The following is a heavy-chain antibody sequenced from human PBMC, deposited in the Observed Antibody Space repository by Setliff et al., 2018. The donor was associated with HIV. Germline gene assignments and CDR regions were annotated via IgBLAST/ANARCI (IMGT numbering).Heavy chain of an antibody. Sequence: PGGSLRLSCAASGFTFSGYSMTWIRQAPGKGLEWVSSISSSGSTMYHADSVKGRFTISRDNAKNSLYLQLNTLRAEDTAVYYCARGSRYYLRGNPYDMDVWGQGTTVTVSS. CDR2: ISSSGSTM. J-gene: IGHJ6*02. CDR3: ARGSRYYLRGNPYDMDV. D-gene: IGHD3-22*01. V-gene: IGHV3-48*04. CDR1: GFTFSGYS.